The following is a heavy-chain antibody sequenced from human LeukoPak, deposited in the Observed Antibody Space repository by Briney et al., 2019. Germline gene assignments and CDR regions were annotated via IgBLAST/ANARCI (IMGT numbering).Heavy chain of an antibody. Sequence: PGRSLRLSCVASRSIFRAYGIDWVRQAPGKGLEWVAVISYDGSNKYYADSVKGRFTISRDNSKNTLYLQMNSLRAEDTAVYYCAREGPGGFDYWGQGTLVTVSS. CDR2: ISYDGSNK. CDR1: RSIFRAYG. CDR3: AREGPGGFDY. J-gene: IGHJ4*02. D-gene: IGHD3-10*01. V-gene: IGHV3-30*03.